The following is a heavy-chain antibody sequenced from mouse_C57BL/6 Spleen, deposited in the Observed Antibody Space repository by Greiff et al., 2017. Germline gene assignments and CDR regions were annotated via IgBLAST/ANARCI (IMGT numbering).Heavy chain of an antibody. CDR1: GYTFTSYW. J-gene: IGHJ1*03. Sequence: VQLQQPGAELVRPGSSVKLSCKASGYTFTSYWMDWVKQRPGQGLEWIGNIYPSDSETHYNQKFKDKATLTVDKSSSTAYMQLSSLTSEDSAVYYCARGVTTVVAQGYFDVWGTGTTGTVSS. CDR2: IYPSDSET. V-gene: IGHV1-61*01. D-gene: IGHD1-1*01. CDR3: ARGVTTVVAQGYFDV.